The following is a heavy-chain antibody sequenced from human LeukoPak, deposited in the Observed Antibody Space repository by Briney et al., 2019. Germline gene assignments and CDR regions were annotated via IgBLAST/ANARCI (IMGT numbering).Heavy chain of an antibody. CDR3: ARVGIAVAGTIY. J-gene: IGHJ4*02. D-gene: IGHD6-19*01. Sequence: ASVKVSCKASGYTFTSYDINWVRQATGQGLEWMGWMNPNSGNTGYAQKFQGRVTMTRNTSISTAYMKLSSLRSEDTAVYYCARVGIAVAGTIYWGQGTLVTVSS. V-gene: IGHV1-8*01. CDR1: GYTFTSYD. CDR2: MNPNSGNT.